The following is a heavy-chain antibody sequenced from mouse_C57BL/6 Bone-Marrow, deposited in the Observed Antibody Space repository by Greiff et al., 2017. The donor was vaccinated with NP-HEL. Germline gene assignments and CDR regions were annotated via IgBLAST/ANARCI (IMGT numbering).Heavy chain of an antibody. CDR2: IYPRSGNT. CDR1: GYTFTSYG. J-gene: IGHJ4*01. V-gene: IGHV1-81*01. D-gene: IGHD4-1*01. CDR3: ERSLGRAMDY. Sequence: QVQLKQSGAELARPGASVKLSCKASGYTFTSYGISWVKQRTGQGLEWIGEIYPRSGNTYYNEKFKGKATLTADKSSSTAYMELRSLTSEDSAVYFCERSLGRAMDYWGQGTSVTVSS.